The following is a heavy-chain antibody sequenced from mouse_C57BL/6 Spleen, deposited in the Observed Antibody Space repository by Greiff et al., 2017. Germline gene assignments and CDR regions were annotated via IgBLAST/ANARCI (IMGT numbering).Heavy chain of an antibody. Sequence: VQLQQPGAELVMPGASVKLSCKASGYTFTSYWMHWVKQRPGQGLEWIGEIDPSDSYTNYNQKFKGKSTLTVDKSSSTAYMQLSSLTSEDSAVYYCARGDGSTAYWGQGTLVTGSA. CDR3: ARGDGSTAY. CDR2: IDPSDSYT. CDR1: GYTFTSYW. V-gene: IGHV1-69*01. J-gene: IGHJ3*01. D-gene: IGHD1-1*01.